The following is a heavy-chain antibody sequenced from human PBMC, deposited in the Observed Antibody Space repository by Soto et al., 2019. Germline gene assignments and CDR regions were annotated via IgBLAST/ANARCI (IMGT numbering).Heavy chain of an antibody. CDR3: ANEREKRAVAGSRDY. CDR2: ISGSGGST. Sequence: EVQLLESGGGLVQPGGSLRLSCAASGFTFSSYAMSWVRQAPGKGLEWVSAISGSGGSTYYADSVKGRFTISRDNSKKTLYLQMSSLRAEATAVYYCANEREKRAVAGSRDYWGKGTLVTVSS. D-gene: IGHD6-19*01. CDR1: GFTFSSYA. V-gene: IGHV3-23*01. J-gene: IGHJ4*02.